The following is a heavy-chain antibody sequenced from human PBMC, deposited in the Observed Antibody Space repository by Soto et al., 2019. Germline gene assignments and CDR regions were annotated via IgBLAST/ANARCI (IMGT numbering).Heavy chain of an antibody. CDR2: IYWDDDK. CDR3: VHCTAEHHHVPDY. J-gene: IGHJ4*02. CDR1: GFSLNTGGVA. D-gene: IGHD1-26*01. Sequence: QITLKESGPTLVKPTQTLTLTCTFSGFSLNTGGVAVAWIRQPPGKALEWLALIYWDDDKRYRPSLKSRLIITKDTAKNQVVLTMPNMDPVDTATYYCVHCTAEHHHVPDYWGQGTLVTVYS. V-gene: IGHV2-5*02.